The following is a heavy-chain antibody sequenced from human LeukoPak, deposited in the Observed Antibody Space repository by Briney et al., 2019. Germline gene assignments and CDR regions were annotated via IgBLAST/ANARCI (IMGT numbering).Heavy chain of an antibody. D-gene: IGHD1-20*01. CDR1: GGSISSGSYY. V-gene: IGHV4-61*02. Sequence: PSETLSLTCTVSGGSISSGSYYWSWIRQPAGKGPEWIGRIYTSGSTNYNPSLKSRVTISVDTSKNQFSLKLSSVTAADTAVYYCARGGITGKIDYWGQGTLVTVSS. CDR3: ARGGITGKIDY. J-gene: IGHJ4*02. CDR2: IYTSGST.